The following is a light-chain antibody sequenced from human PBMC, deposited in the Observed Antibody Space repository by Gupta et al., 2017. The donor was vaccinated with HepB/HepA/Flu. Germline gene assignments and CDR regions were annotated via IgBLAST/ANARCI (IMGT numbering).Light chain of an antibody. CDR1: QSVSSY. J-gene: IGKJ4*01. CDR3: QWRSYWHPEGT. CDR2: EAS. Sequence: GERATLSCRASQSVSSYFAWYQQKPGQAPRLVIYEASSRAPGIPARFSGSGAGTDFTLTISNRDHDDSALYFCQWRSYWHPEGTFGGGTRVEIK. V-gene: IGKV3-11*01.